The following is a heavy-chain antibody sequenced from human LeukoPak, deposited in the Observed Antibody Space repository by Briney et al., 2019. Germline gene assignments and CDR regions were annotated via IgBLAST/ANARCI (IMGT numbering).Heavy chain of an antibody. V-gene: IGHV3-43*02. CDR1: GFTFEDYA. CDR3: ASGTASYY. Sequence: GGSLRLSCAASGFTFEDYAMHWVRQGPGKGLEWVSLISGNGNNIYYADSVKGRFTISRDNAKNTLYLQMNSLRAEDTAVYYCASGTASYYWGQGTLVTVSS. CDR2: ISGNGNNI. J-gene: IGHJ4*02. D-gene: IGHD5-12*01.